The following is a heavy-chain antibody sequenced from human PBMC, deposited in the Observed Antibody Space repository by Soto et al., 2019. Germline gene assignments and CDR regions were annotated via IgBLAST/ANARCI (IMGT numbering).Heavy chain of an antibody. D-gene: IGHD1-26*01. CDR1: GGSISSGDYY. V-gene: IGHV4-30-4*01. Sequence: PSETLSLTCTVSGGSISSGDYYWSWIRQPPGKGLEWIGYIYYSGSTYYNPSLKSRVTISVDTSKNQFSLKLSSVTAADTAVYYCARVRALLRALDYWGQGTLVTVYS. CDR3: ARVRALLRALDY. J-gene: IGHJ4*02. CDR2: IYYSGST.